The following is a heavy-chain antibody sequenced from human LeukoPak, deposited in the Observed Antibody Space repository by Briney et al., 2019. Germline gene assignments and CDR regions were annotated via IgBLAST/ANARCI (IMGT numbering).Heavy chain of an antibody. J-gene: IGHJ3*02. CDR2: IYYSGST. CDR1: GGAISSGGYY. CDR3: ARGGDKPPKAFDI. V-gene: IGHV4-31*03. Sequence: PSQTLSLTCTVSGGAISSGGYYWSWIRQHPGKGLEWIGYIYYSGSTYYNPSLKSRVTISVDTSKNQFSLKLSSGTAADTAVYDYARGGDKPPKAFDIWRQGTMVTVSS.